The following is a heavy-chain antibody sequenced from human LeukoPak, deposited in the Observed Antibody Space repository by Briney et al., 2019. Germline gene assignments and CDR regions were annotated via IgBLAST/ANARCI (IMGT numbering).Heavy chain of an antibody. CDR2: ISISGDNT. D-gene: IGHD3-10*01. V-gene: IGHV3-23*01. CDR3: AKPGYYLGLVLQWGIFDY. CDR1: GFTFSSYA. J-gene: IGHJ4*02. Sequence: GGSLRLSCAASGFTFSSYAMSWVRQGPGKGLQWVSTISISGDNTYYADSVKGRFTISRDNSKNTLYLQMNSLRAADTGVYYCAKPGYYLGLVLQWGIFDYWGQGTLVTVSS.